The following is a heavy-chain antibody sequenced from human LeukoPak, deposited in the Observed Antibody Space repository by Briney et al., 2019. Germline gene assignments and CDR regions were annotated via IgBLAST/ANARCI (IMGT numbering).Heavy chain of an antibody. J-gene: IGHJ6*02. CDR1: GFTVSSNY. Sequence: PGGSLRLSCAASGFTVSSNYMSWVRQAPGEGLEWVSVIYSGGSTYYADSVKGRFTISRDNSKNTLYLQMNSLRAEDTAVYYCARTGRDYGGKPITYYYYGMDVWGQGTTVTVSS. D-gene: IGHD4-23*01. CDR2: IYSGGST. V-gene: IGHV3-66*01. CDR3: ARTGRDYGGKPITYYYYGMDV.